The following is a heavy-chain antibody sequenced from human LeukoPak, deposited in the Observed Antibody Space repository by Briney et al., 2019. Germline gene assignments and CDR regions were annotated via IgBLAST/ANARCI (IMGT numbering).Heavy chain of an antibody. CDR1: EFTFSTYA. CDR2: ISSRSGRT. D-gene: IGHD2-2*02. V-gene: IGHV3-23*01. CDR3: ARDLRGCSSTSCYTGAF. Sequence: GGSLRLSCAASEFTFSTYAMSWVRQAPGKGLEWVSAISSRSGRTYYADSVKGRFTISRDNAKNSLYLQMNSLRAEDTAVYYCARDLRGCSSTSCYTGAFWGQGTLVTVSS. J-gene: IGHJ4*02.